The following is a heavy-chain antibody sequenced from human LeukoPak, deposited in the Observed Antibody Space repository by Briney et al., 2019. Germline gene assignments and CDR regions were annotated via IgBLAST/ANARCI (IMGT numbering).Heavy chain of an antibody. D-gene: IGHD2-2*01. V-gene: IGHV3-30*03. CDR1: GFTFSSYG. J-gene: IGHJ6*02. CDR2: ISYDGSNK. CDR3: ARYQLLRGYYGMDV. Sequence: GGSLRLSCAASGFTFSSYGMHWVRQAPGKGLEWVAVISYDGSNKYYADSVKGRFTISRDNSKNTLYLQMSSLRAEDTAVYYCARYQLLRGYYGMDVWGQGTTVTVSS.